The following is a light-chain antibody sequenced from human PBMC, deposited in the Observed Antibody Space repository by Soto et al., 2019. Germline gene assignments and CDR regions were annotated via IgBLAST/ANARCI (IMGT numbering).Light chain of an antibody. V-gene: IGKV1-27*01. CDR1: QGISDY. CDR2: GAS. J-gene: IGKJ3*01. CDR3: QKYDSAPET. Sequence: DIQMTQSPSSLSASVGDRVTITCRASQGISDYLAWYQQKPGKVPKLLIYGASTLHSGVPSRFSGSGSGADFTLTISGLQPEDVATYYCQKYDSAPETFGPGTKVDIK.